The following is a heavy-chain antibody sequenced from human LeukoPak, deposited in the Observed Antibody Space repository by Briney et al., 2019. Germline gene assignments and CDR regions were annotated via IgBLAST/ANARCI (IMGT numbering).Heavy chain of an antibody. Sequence: GASVKVSCKASGGTFSSYAISWGRQAPGQGRGWMGGIIPIFGTANYAQKFQGRVTITADESTSTAYMELSSLRSEDTAVYYCASGMVRGPFDYWGQGTLVTVSS. J-gene: IGHJ4*02. CDR1: GGTFSSYA. V-gene: IGHV1-69*13. CDR3: ASGMVRGPFDY. CDR2: IIPIFGTA. D-gene: IGHD3-10*01.